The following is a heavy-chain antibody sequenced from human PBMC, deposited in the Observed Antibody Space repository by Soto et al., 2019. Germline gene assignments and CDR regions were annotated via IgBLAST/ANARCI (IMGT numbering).Heavy chain of an antibody. CDR3: ARAPGPRTPSEGMVVVAGFDT. J-gene: IGHJ4*02. D-gene: IGHD2-15*01. Sequence: PGGSLRLSCVASGFTFSNYWMHWVRQPPGKGPVWVSRINSDGSSTIYADSVKGRFTISRDNAKNTLYLQMNSLRVEDTAVYYCARAPGPRTPSEGMVVVAGFDTWGQGTLVTISS. CDR1: GFTFSNYW. V-gene: IGHV3-74*01. CDR2: INSDGSST.